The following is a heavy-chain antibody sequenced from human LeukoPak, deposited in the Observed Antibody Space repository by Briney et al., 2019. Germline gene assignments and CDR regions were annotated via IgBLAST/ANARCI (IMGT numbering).Heavy chain of an antibody. D-gene: IGHD6-13*01. Sequence: ASVKVSCKASGYTFTGYYMHWVRQAPGQGLEWTGWINPNSGGTNYAQKFQGRVTMTRDTSISTAYMELSRLRSDDTAVYYCARDFGDSSSWYDYWGQGTLVTVSS. V-gene: IGHV1-2*02. CDR1: GYTFTGYY. CDR2: INPNSGGT. J-gene: IGHJ4*02. CDR3: ARDFGDSSSWYDY.